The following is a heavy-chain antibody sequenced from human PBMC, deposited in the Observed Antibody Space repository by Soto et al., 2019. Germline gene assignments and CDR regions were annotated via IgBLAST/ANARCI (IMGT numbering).Heavy chain of an antibody. CDR1: GDSISSSGYY. V-gene: IGHV4-30-2*01. CDR2: MYHSGST. Sequence: SSETLSLTCTVSGDSISSSGYYWGWIRQPPGKGLEWIGYMYHSGSTYYNPSLKSRVTISIDRSKNQFSLKLSSVTAADTAVYYCARVPDYWGQGILVTVSS. CDR3: ARVPDY. J-gene: IGHJ4*02. D-gene: IGHD2-2*01.